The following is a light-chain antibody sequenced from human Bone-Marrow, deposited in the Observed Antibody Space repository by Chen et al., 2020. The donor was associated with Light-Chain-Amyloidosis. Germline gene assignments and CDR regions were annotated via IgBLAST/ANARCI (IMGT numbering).Light chain of an antibody. J-gene: IGLJ3*02. V-gene: IGLV3-21*02. CDR1: NIGSTS. CDR2: DDS. Sequence: SYVLTQPSSVSVAPGQTATIACGGNNIGSTSVHWYKQTPGQAPLLVVYDDSDRPSGIPERLSGSNSGNTATLTISSDEAGDEADYYCQVLDRSSDRPVFGGGTKLTVL. CDR3: QVLDRSSDRPV.